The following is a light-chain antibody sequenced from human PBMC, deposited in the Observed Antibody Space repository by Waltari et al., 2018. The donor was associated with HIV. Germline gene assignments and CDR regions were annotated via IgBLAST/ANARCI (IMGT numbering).Light chain of an antibody. V-gene: IGLV3-21*02. Sequence: SYVLTQPPSVSVAPGQTARMTCGGNNIGSKRLHWYQQEPGQAPVLVVYDDRDRPSRIPERSSGSNFWNTATLTITRVEAGEEADYYCQVWESSTDDHQVVFGGGTKLTVL. CDR1: NIGSKR. CDR3: QVWESSTDDHQVV. J-gene: IGLJ2*01. CDR2: DDR.